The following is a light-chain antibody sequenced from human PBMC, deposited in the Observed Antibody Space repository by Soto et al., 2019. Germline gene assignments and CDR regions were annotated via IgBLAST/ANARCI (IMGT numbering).Light chain of an antibody. CDR2: EVS. V-gene: IGLV2-8*01. Sequence: QSALTQPPSASGSPGQSVTISCTGTSSDVGGYNYVSWYQQHPGKAPKLMIYEVSKRPSGVPDRFSGSKSGNTASLTVSGLQAEDEADYYCSSHAGSSIGVFGTGTKVTVL. J-gene: IGLJ1*01. CDR1: SSDVGGYNY. CDR3: SSHAGSSIGV.